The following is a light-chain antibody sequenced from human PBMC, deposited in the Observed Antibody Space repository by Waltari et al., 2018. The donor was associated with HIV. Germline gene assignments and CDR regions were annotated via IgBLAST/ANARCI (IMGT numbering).Light chain of an antibody. V-gene: IGLV3-19*01. CDR1: SVRSYY. CDR3: NSRDSSGHWF. Sequence: SSELAQDPAVSVALGQTVRITCHGDSVRSYYARWYQQKPGQAPVLVVYGENNRPSGIPDRFSGSSSGNTASLTIAGAQAEDEADYYCNSRDSSGHWFFGGGTKVTVL. CDR2: GEN. J-gene: IGLJ3*02.